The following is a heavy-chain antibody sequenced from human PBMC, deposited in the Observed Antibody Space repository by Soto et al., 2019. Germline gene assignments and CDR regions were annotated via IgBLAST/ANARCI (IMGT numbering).Heavy chain of an antibody. Sequence: ASVTVSCKASGYTFTSYGISWVRQAPGQGLEWMGWISAYNGNTNYAQKLQGRVTMTTDTSTSTAYMELRSLRSDDTAVYYCARDRKTTMVRAPHAFDIWGQGTMVTVSS. CDR3: ARDRKTTMVRAPHAFDI. CDR1: GYTFTSYG. V-gene: IGHV1-18*01. D-gene: IGHD3-10*01. CDR2: ISAYNGNT. J-gene: IGHJ3*02.